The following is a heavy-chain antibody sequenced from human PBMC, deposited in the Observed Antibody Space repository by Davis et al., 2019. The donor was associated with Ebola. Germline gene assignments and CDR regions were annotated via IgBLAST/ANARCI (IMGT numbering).Heavy chain of an antibody. D-gene: IGHD6-13*01. CDR2: IAYDGSNE. V-gene: IGHV3-30*18. J-gene: IGHJ6*03. CDR3: AKDGSSWLSHYFYYMDV. Sequence: GESLKISCAASGFTFRSYGMHWVRQAPGKGLEGLAVIAYDGSNEYYTDSVKGRFTISRDNSLNTLYLQMNSLRSEDTAVYYCAKDGSSWLSHYFYYMDVWGKGTTVTVSS. CDR1: GFTFRSYG.